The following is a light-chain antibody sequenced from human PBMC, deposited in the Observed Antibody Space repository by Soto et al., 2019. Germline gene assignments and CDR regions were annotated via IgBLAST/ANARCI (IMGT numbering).Light chain of an antibody. CDR2: EVS. Sequence: QGALTQPACVSGSPGQSIAISCTGTSSDVGGYNYVSWHQLHPGKAPKLMVYEVSNRPSGVSNRFSGSKSGNTASLTISGLQAEDEADYYCSSYTSSSTYVFGTGTKVTVL. CDR3: SSYTSSSTYV. CDR1: SSDVGGYNY. V-gene: IGLV2-14*01. J-gene: IGLJ1*01.